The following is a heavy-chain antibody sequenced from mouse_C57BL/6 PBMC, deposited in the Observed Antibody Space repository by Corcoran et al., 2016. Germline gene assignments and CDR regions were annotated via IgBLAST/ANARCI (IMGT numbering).Heavy chain of an antibody. J-gene: IGHJ4*01. D-gene: IGHD1-1*01. CDR3: ARFYYYGSNYAMDY. CDR1: GYTFTDYN. Sequence: EVQLQQSGPELVKPGASVKIPCKASGYTFTDYNMDWVKQSHGKSLEWIGDINPNNGGTIYNQKFKGKATLTVDKSSSTAYMELRSLTSEDTAVYYCARFYYYGSNYAMDYWGQGTSVTVSS. V-gene: IGHV1-18*01. CDR2: INPNNGGT.